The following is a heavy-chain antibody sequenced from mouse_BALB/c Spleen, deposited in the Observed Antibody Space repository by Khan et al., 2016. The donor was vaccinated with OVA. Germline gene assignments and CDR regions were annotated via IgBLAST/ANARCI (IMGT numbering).Heavy chain of an antibody. CDR3: ARSNGNYWFAY. D-gene: IGHD2-1*01. Sequence: QFQLVQSGPELKKPGETVKISCKASAYTFTDYGMNWVKQAPGKGLKWMGWINTYTGEPTYGDDFKGRLAFSLETSASTAYLQINNLKNEDTATYYCARSNGNYWFAYWGQGTLVTVSA. CDR1: AYTFTDYG. CDR2: INTYTGEP. J-gene: IGHJ3*01. V-gene: IGHV9-3-1*01.